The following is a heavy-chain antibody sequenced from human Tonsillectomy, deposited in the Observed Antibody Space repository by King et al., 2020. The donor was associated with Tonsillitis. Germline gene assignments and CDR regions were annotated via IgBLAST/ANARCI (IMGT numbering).Heavy chain of an antibody. CDR2: ISGSGDST. J-gene: IGHJ4*02. Sequence: VQLVESGGGLVQPGGSLRLSCAASGFTFSSYAMSWVRQAPGKGLEWVSTISGSGDSTYYADSVKGRFTISRDNSKNTLFLQMNSLRAEDTAIYSCAKDYYGSGSSFDYWGLGTLVTVSS. CDR1: GFTFSSYA. D-gene: IGHD3-10*01. V-gene: IGHV3-23*04. CDR3: AKDYYGSGSSFDY.